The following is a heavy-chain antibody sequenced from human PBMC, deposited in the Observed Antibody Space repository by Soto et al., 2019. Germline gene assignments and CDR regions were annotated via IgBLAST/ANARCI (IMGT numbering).Heavy chain of an antibody. CDR1: GFTFSSSA. J-gene: IGHJ6*02. V-gene: IGHV3-23*01. CDR3: AKDLGGRASSTSNYKYSYLDYYYYRGIVV. CDR2: ISGSGGST. Sequence: GGYLRISCAASGFTFSSSAMSWVRQAPGKGQEWVSAISGSGGSTYYADSVKGRFTISRDNSKNTLYLQMNSLRAEDTAVYYCAKDLGGRASSTSNYKYSYLDYYYYRGIVVWGQGTTVTVFS. D-gene: IGHD4-4*01.